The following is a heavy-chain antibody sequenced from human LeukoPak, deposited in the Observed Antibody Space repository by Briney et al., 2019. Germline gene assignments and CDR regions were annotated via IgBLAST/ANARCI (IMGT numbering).Heavy chain of an antibody. CDR3: ARFGYCSSTSCHPNYGMDV. J-gene: IGHJ6*02. CDR1: GGSSSGYY. CDR2: INHSGST. D-gene: IGHD2-2*01. V-gene: IGHV4-34*01. Sequence: TSETLSLTCAVYGGSSSGYYWSWIRQPPGKGLEWIGEINHSGSTNYNPSLKSRVTISVDTSKNQFSLKLSSVTAADTAVYYCARFGYCSSTSCHPNYGMDVWGQGTTVTVSS.